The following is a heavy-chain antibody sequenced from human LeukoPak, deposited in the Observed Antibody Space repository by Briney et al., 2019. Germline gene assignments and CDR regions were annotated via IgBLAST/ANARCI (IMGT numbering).Heavy chain of an antibody. CDR3: ARDIEEGTMVRGVIEFDY. Sequence: SETLSLTCTVSGYSISSGYYWGWIRQPPGEGLERIGSIYHSGSTYYNPSLKSRVTISVDTSKNQFSLKLSSVTAADTAVYYCARDIEEGTMVRGVIEFDYWGQGTLVTVSS. CDR1: GYSISSGYY. J-gene: IGHJ4*02. D-gene: IGHD3-10*01. CDR2: IYHSGST. V-gene: IGHV4-38-2*02.